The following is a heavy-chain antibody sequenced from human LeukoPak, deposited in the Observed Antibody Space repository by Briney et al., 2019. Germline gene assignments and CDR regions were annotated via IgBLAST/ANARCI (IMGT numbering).Heavy chain of an antibody. CDR3: ARGVGSIAGPY. CDR1: GDSVSNKNW. D-gene: IGHD6-6*01. CDR2: IHHSGNT. Sequence: SGTLSLTCGVSGDSVSNKNWWTWVRQPPGEGLEWIGEIHHSGNTNYNSSLKSRVTISVDTSKNQISLKLTSVTAADTAVYYCARGVGSIAGPYWGQGTLVIVSS. J-gene: IGHJ4*02. V-gene: IGHV4-4*02.